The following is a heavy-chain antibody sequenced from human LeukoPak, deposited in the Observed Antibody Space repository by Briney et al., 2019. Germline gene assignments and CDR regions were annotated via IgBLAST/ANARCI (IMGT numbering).Heavy chain of an antibody. D-gene: IGHD3-9*01. V-gene: IGHV3-23*01. Sequence: GGSLRLSCAASGFTFSSYAMSWVRQAPGKGLEWASTISGSGGRRSNADSVKGRFTISRDNSKNTLYLQMNNLRAEDTAVYYCAKDLNTYYDILTGYLTDYWGQGTLVTVSS. CDR2: ISGSGGRR. J-gene: IGHJ4*02. CDR3: AKDLNTYYDILTGYLTDY. CDR1: GFTFSSYA.